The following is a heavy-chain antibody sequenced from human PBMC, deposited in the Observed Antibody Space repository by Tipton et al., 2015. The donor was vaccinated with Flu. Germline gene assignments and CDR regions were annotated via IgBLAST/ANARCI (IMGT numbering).Heavy chain of an antibody. CDR1: GFTFSSYE. J-gene: IGHJ5*02. CDR3: ARRDYSNYVSEPRNWFDL. V-gene: IGHV4-38-2*01. Sequence: QLVQSGGGLVQPGGSLRLSCAASGFTFSSYEMDWIRQPPGKGLEWVANVHRSGNGYYNPSLRSRVAISVDTSRNQFSLKMSSVTAADTAIYYCARRDYSNYVSEPRNWFDLWGQGTLVTVSS. CDR2: VHRSGNG. D-gene: IGHD4-11*01.